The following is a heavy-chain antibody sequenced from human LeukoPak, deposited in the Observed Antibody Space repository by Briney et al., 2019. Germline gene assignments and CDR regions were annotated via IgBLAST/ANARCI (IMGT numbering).Heavy chain of an antibody. CDR2: IHYSGST. Sequence: PSETLSLTCTVSGGSISGYYWTWIRQAPGKGLERIGYIHYSGSTNYNPSLKSRGTISLDTSKSQFSLKLSSVTAADTAVYYCARADGTNYYYYGMDVWGQGTTVTVSS. J-gene: IGHJ6*02. CDR1: GGSISGYY. D-gene: IGHD2-2*01. CDR3: ARADGTNYYYYGMDV. V-gene: IGHV4-59*01.